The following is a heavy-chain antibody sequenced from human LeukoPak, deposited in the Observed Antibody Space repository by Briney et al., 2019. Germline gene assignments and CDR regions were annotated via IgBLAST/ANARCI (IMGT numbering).Heavy chain of an antibody. Sequence: GGSLRLSCAASGFPFSSPYMSWFRQAPGKGLEWVSAINGGGGSTYYTDSVKGRFTISRDNSKNTLYLQMNSLRAEDTAVYYCVKDEPGRSWYDWGQGTLVTVSS. CDR2: INGGGGST. CDR3: VKDEPGRSWYD. J-gene: IGHJ4*02. V-gene: IGHV3-23*01. D-gene: IGHD6-13*01. CDR1: GFPFSSPY.